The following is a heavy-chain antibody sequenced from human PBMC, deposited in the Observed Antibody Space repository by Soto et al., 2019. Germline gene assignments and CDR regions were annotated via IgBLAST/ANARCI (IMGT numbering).Heavy chain of an antibody. Sequence: QVQLVESGGGVVQPGRSLRLSCAASGFTFSSYGMHWVRQAPGKGLEWVAVIWYDGSNKYYADSVKGRFTISRDNSKNPRYLQMTSLRAEDTAVYYCARVLGHSDYYYSSGMDVWGQGTTVPVSS. CDR2: IWYDGSNK. J-gene: IGHJ6*02. CDR1: GFTFSSYG. D-gene: IGHD7-27*01. CDR3: ARVLGHSDYYYSSGMDV. V-gene: IGHV3-33*01.